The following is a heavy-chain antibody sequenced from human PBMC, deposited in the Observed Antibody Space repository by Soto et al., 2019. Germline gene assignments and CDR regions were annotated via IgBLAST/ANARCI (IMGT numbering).Heavy chain of an antibody. J-gene: IGHJ4*02. V-gene: IGHV4-59*08. CDR3: ARRIVATEMFDL. D-gene: IGHD5-12*01. CDR2: IYYAGST. Sequence: SETLSLTCTVSVGSMISYYWTWIRQPPGRGLEWIGFIYYAGSTKYNPSLNSRVTISVDTSKNQFSLTVTSVTAADTAVYYCARRIVATEMFDLWGQGNLVTVS. CDR1: VGSMISYY.